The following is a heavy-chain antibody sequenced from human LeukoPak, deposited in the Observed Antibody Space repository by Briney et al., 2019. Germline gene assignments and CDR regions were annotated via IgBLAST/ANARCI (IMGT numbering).Heavy chain of an antibody. D-gene: IGHD1-1*01. V-gene: IGHV4-34*01. CDR2: INHSGST. CDR1: GGSFSGYY. J-gene: IGHJ6*03. Sequence: SETLSLTCAVYGGSFSGYYWSWIRQPPGKGLEWIGEINHSGSTNYNPSLKSRVTISVDTSKNQFSLKLSSVTAADTAVYYCARHRNARFNYYYHYMDVWGKGTTATISS. CDR3: ARHRNARFNYYYHYMDV.